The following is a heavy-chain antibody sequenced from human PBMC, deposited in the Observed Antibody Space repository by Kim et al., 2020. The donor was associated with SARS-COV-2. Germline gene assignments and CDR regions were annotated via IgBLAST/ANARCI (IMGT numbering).Heavy chain of an antibody. CDR1: GGSISSSSYY. CDR3: ARLEQGGNFDY. V-gene: IGHV4-39*01. Sequence: SETLSLTCTVSGGSISSSSYYWGWIRQPPGKGLEWIGSIYYSGSTYYNPSLKSRVTISVDTSKNQFSLKLSSVTAADTAVYYCARLEQGGNFDYWGQGTLVTVSS. CDR2: IYYSGST. J-gene: IGHJ4*02. D-gene: IGHD3-16*01.